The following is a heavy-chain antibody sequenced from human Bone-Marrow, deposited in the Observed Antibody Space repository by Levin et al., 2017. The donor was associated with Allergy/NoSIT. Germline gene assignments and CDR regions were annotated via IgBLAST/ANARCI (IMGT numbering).Heavy chain of an antibody. Sequence: SETLSLTCTVSSGSISSHYWSWIRQPPGKGLEWIGYIFYSGSTNYSPSLKSRVTMSIDTSKMQFSLKLSSVTAADTAVYYCATRPPASCFYGVFDFWGQGTPVTVAA. D-gene: IGHD3-16*01. CDR3: ATRPPASCFYGVFDF. CDR2: IFYSGST. CDR1: SGSISSHY. J-gene: IGHJ4*02. V-gene: IGHV4-59*11.